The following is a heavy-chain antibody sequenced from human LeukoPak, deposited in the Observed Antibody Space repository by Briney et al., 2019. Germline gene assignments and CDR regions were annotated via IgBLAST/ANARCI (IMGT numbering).Heavy chain of an antibody. V-gene: IGHV3-74*01. J-gene: IGHJ3*02. CDR3: TRSGRGGAFDI. Sequence: GGSLRLSCAASGFTFSSYWMHWVRQAPGKGLVWVSRINSDGSSTSYADSVKGRFTISRDNAKNTLYLQMNSLRADDTAVYYCTRSGRGGAFDIWGQGTLVTVS. D-gene: IGHD1-26*01. CDR1: GFTFSSYW. CDR2: INSDGSST.